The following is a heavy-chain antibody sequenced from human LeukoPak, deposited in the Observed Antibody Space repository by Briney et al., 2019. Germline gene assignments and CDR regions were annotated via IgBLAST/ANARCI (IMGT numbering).Heavy chain of an antibody. V-gene: IGHV3-66*01. CDR3: AKDLIL. CDR1: GFTVSSNY. J-gene: IGHJ3*01. CDR2: IYSGGST. Sequence: GGSLRLSCAASGFTVSSNYMSWVRQAPGKGLEWVSVIYSGGSTYYADSVKGRFTISRDNSKNTLYLQMFSLRPEDTAVYFCAKDLILWGQGTVVTVSS.